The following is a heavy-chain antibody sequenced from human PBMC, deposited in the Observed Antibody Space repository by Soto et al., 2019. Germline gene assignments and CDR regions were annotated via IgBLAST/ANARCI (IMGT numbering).Heavy chain of an antibody. D-gene: IGHD3-22*01. CDR1: GYTFTSYG. V-gene: IGHV1-18*01. J-gene: IGHJ4*02. CDR2: ISAYNGNT. CDR3: ARAATYYYDSSGYYFDY. Sequence: ASVKVSCKASGYTFTSYGISWVRQAPGQGLEWMGWISAYNGNTNYAQKLQGRVTMTTDTSTSTAYMELRSLRSDDTAVYYCARAATYYYDSSGYYFDYWGQGTLVTVSS.